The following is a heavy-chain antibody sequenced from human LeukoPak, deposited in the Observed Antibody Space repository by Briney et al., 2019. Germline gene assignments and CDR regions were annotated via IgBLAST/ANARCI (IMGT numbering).Heavy chain of an antibody. CDR3: ARVRIGVGYDMDV. CDR2: ISAKNGNT. D-gene: IGHD3-16*01. J-gene: IGHJ6*03. CDR1: GYVFTTYG. Sequence: ASVKVSCKASGYVFTTYGFSWVRQAPGQGLEWMGWISAKNGNTNFAQKFQGRVTMTTDTSTSTAYMELRSLRSDDSAVYYCARVRIGVGYDMDVWGKGTTVTISS. V-gene: IGHV1-18*01.